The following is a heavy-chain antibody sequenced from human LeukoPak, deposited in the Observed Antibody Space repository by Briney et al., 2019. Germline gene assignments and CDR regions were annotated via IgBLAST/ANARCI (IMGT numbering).Heavy chain of an antibody. CDR2: ISAYNGNT. CDR1: GYTFSSYG. CDR3: ASGGRDGNYYYYYMDV. V-gene: IGHV1-18*01. J-gene: IGHJ6*03. Sequence: GASVKVSCKASGYTFSSYGFSWVRQAPGQGLEWMGWISAYNGNTNYAQKFQGRVTMTTDTSTSTVYMELRSLRSDDTAVYYCASGGRDGNYYYYYMDVWGKGTTVTVSS. D-gene: IGHD4-23*01.